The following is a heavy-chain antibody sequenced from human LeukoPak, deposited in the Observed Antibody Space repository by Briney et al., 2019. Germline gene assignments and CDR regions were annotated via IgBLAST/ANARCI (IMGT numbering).Heavy chain of an antibody. CDR2: INHSGST. J-gene: IGHJ4*02. Sequence: SETLSLTCAVYGGSFSGYYWSWIRQPPGKGLEWIGEINHSGSTNYNPSLKSRVTISVDTSKNQFSLKLSSVTAAGTAVYYCASGEWLPDYWGQGTLVTVSS. CDR1: GGSFSGYY. CDR3: ASGEWLPDY. D-gene: IGHD3-3*01. V-gene: IGHV4-34*01.